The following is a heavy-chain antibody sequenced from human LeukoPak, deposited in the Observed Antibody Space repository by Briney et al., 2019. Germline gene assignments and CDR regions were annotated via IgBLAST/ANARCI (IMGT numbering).Heavy chain of an antibody. CDR3: ASNTALLVPFDY. CDR1: GFTFSDYY. J-gene: IGHJ4*02. V-gene: IGHV3-11*06. CDR2: ISSSTYA. D-gene: IGHD2-15*01. Sequence: GGSLRLSCAASGFTFSDYYMSWVRQTPGKGLEWVSYISSSTYANYADSVKGRFTISRDNAKNSLYLQMNSLRAEDTAVYYRASNTALLVPFDYWGQGTLVTVSS.